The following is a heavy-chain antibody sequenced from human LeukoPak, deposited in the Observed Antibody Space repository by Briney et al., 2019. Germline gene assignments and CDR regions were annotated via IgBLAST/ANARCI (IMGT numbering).Heavy chain of an antibody. CDR2: IYHSGST. J-gene: IGHJ4*02. CDR1: GGSISSGGYA. Sequence: PSQTLSLTCAVSGGSISSGGYAGSWIRQPPGKGLEWIGYIYHSGSTYYNPSLKSRVTISVDRSKNQFSLKLSSVTAADTAVYYCARSYYDFWSGFDYWGQGTLVTVSS. D-gene: IGHD3-3*01. CDR3: ARSYYDFWSGFDY. V-gene: IGHV4-30-2*01.